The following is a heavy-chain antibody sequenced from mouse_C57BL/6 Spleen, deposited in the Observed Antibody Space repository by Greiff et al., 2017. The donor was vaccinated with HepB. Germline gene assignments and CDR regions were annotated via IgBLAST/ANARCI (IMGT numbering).Heavy chain of an antibody. J-gene: IGHJ4*01. V-gene: IGHV14-4*01. Sequence: EVQLQQSGAELVRPGASVKLSCTASGFNIKDDYMHWVKQRPEQGLEWIGWIDPENGDTEYASKFQGKATITADTSSNTAYLQLSSLTSEDTAVYYCTTGNTVVAPYAMDYWGQGTSVTVSS. CDR1: GFNIKDDY. CDR3: TTGNTVVAPYAMDY. CDR2: IDPENGDT. D-gene: IGHD1-1*01.